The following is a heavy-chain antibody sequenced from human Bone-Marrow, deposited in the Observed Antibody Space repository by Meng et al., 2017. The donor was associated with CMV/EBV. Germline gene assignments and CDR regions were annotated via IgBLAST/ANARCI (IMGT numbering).Heavy chain of an antibody. J-gene: IGHJ4*02. CDR1: GFTFSSSW. D-gene: IGHD3-10*01. CDR3: ARDPHFGALDY. CDR2: IKFDGGEI. Sequence: ETLSLTCAASGFTFSSSWMSWVRQAPGKGLEWVANIKFDGGEIYYVDPVKGRFTISRDNAKNSLYLQMNGLRAEDTAVYYCARDPHFGALDYWGQGPLVTGYS. V-gene: IGHV3-7*01.